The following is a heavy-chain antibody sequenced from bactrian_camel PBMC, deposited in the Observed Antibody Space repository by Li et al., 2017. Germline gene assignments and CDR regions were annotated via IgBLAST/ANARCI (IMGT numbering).Heavy chain of an antibody. CDR3: SAPGKRPGGSWRNPSENNY. D-gene: IGHD2*01. Sequence: HVQLVESGGGSVQAGGSLRLSCVASGYTTNLYCMGWFRQAPGKELEGVARMDSSGGTSYADSVKGRFTISRDNAKNTMTLQMNDLQPEDTAMYYCSAPGKRPGGSWRNPSENNYWGQGTQVTVS. J-gene: IGHJ4*01. CDR2: MDSSGGT. V-gene: IGHV3S9*01. CDR1: GYTTNLYC.